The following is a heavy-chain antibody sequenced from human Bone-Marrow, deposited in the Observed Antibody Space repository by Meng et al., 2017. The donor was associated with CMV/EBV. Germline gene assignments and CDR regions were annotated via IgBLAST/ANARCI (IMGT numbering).Heavy chain of an antibody. CDR2: IYYSGST. J-gene: IGHJ3*02. V-gene: IGHV4-31*02. Sequence: SGGSISSGGYYWSWIRQHPGKGLEWIGYIYYSGSTYYNPSLKSRVTISVDTSKNQFSLKLSSVTAADTAVYYCARAVVISSNDAFDIWGQGTMVTVSS. D-gene: IGHD3-22*01. CDR1: GGSISSGGYY. CDR3: ARAVVISSNDAFDI.